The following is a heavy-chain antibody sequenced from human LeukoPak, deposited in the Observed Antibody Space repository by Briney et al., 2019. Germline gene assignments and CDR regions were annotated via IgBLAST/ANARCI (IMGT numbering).Heavy chain of an antibody. V-gene: IGHV3-11*04. Sequence: GGSLRLSCVVSGLSFSDSYMTWIRQTPGMGLESLAYISGMGHDIYYADSVKGRFTISRDNAKNSLYLQMNSLRAEDTAVYYCARASSGWDYYFDYWGQGTLVTVSS. D-gene: IGHD6-19*01. CDR1: GLSFSDSY. CDR3: ARASSGWDYYFDY. J-gene: IGHJ4*02. CDR2: ISGMGHDI.